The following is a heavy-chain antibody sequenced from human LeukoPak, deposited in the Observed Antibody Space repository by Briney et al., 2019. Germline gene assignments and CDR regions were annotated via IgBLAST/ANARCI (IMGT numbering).Heavy chain of an antibody. D-gene: IGHD2-2*01. J-gene: IGHJ5*02. CDR3: ERVYCSSTSCYLSWFDP. CDR1: GGSFSGYY. Sequence: PSETLSLTCAVYGGSFSGYYWSWIRQPPGKGLEWIGEINHSGSTNYNPSLKTRVTISVETSNNQFSLKLSSVTAADTAVYYCERVYCSSTSCYLSWFDPWGQGTLVTVSS. V-gene: IGHV4-34*01. CDR2: INHSGST.